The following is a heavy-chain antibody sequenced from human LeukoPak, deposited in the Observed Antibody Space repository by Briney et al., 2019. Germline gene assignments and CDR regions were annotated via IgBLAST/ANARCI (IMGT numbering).Heavy chain of an antibody. Sequence: SETLSLTCTVYGGSFSGYYWSWIRQPPGKGLEWIGEINHSGSTNYNPSLKSRVAISVDTSKNQFSLKLSSVTAADTAVYYCARGYVPGSYYHYWGQGTLVTVSS. J-gene: IGHJ4*02. CDR2: INHSGST. V-gene: IGHV4-34*01. CDR1: GGSFSGYY. D-gene: IGHD3-10*01. CDR3: ARGYVPGSYYHY.